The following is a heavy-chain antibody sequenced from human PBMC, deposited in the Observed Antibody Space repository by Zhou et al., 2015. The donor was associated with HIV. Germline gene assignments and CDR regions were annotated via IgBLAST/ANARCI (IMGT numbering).Heavy chain of an antibody. CDR2: IIPIFGTA. V-gene: IGHV1-69*01. D-gene: IGHD2-15*01. Sequence: QVQLVQSGAEVKKPGSSVKVSCKASGGTFSSYAISWVRQAPGQGLEWMGGIIPIFGTANYAQKFQGRVTITADESTSTAYMELSSLRSEDTAVYYCARARYCSGGSCQYHYYYYMDVWGKGTTVTVSS. CDR3: ARARYCSGGSCQYHYYYYMDV. CDR1: GGTFSSYA. J-gene: IGHJ6*03.